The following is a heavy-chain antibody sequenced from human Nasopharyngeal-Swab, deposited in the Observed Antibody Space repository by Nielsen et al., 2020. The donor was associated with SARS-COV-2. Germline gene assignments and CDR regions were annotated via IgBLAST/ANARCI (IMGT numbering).Heavy chain of an antibody. J-gene: IGHJ5*02. CDR3: ATGPAVGATPWFDP. V-gene: IGHV1-24*01. Sequence: ASVKVSCKVSGYTLTELSMHWVRQAPGKGLEWMGGFDPEDGETIYAQKFQGRVTMTEDTSTDTAYMELSSLRSEDTAVYYCATGPAVGATPWFDPWGQGTLVTSPQ. D-gene: IGHD1-26*01. CDR1: GYTLTELS. CDR2: FDPEDGET.